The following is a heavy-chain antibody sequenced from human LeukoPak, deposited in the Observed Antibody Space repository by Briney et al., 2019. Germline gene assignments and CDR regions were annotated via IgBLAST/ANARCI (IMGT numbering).Heavy chain of an antibody. CDR2: ISGSGGST. V-gene: IGHV3-23*01. D-gene: IGHD3-22*01. CDR3: AKVGSYYGSSGYKNWFDP. CDR1: GFTFSSYG. Sequence: GGSLRLSCAASGFTFSSYGMSWVRQAPGKGLEWVSAISGSGGSTYYADSVKGRFTISRDNSKNTLYLQMNSLRAEDTAVYYCAKVGSYYGSSGYKNWFDPWGQGTLVTVSS. J-gene: IGHJ5*02.